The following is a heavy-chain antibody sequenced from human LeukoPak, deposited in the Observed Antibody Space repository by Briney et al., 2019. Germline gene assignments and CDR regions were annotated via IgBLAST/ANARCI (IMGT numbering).Heavy chain of an antibody. CDR2: IFYLGNT. CDR1: GGSISSGNYY. V-gene: IGHV4-30-4*01. Sequence: NTSQTLSLTCTVSGGSISSGNYYWSWIRQPPGKGLEWFGYIFYLGNTYYTPSLKSRVTISVDTSKNQFSLKLSSVTAADTAVYYCARKYPDHWFDPWGQGTLVTVSS. D-gene: IGHD6-6*01. J-gene: IGHJ5*02. CDR3: ARKYPDHWFDP.